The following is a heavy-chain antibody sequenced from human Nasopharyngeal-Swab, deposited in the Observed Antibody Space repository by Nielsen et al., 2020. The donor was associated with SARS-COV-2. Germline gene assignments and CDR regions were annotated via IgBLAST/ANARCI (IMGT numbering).Heavy chain of an antibody. Sequence: GESLKISCAASEFTFSDYYMSWIRQAPGKGLEWVSYISSSSSYTNYADSVKGRFTISRDNAKNSLYLQMNSLRAEDTAVYYCARAKRATIFGVVIMREFDYWGQGTLVTVSS. CDR3: ARAKRATIFGVVIMREFDY. V-gene: IGHV3-11*06. CDR2: ISSSSSYT. D-gene: IGHD3-3*01. J-gene: IGHJ4*02. CDR1: EFTFSDYY.